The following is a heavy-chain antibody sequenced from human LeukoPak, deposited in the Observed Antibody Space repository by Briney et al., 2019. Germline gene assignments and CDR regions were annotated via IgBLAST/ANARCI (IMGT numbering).Heavy chain of an antibody. CDR3: ARDFMV. Sequence: PGESLRLSCAASGFTVSSNYMSWLRQAPGKGLEGVSVIYSGGSTYYADSVKGRFTISRDNSKNTLYLQMNSLRAEDTAVYYCARDFMVRGQGTLVTVSS. D-gene: IGHD2-8*01. CDR1: GFTVSSNY. V-gene: IGHV3-66*01. J-gene: IGHJ4*02. CDR2: IYSGGST.